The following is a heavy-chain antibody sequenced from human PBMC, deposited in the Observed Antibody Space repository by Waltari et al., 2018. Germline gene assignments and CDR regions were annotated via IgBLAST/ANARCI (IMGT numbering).Heavy chain of an antibody. J-gene: IGHJ4*02. Sequence: QVHLVQSGAEVRKPGASVKVSCKGSGYTFTGYYIHWRRQAPGQGLEWMGWIDPNTGGTKLAQKFQGRVTMTRDTSINTVYMELSSLGSDDTAVYYCARDLYDSRVPGDYFDYWGQGTLVTVSS. V-gene: IGHV1-2*02. CDR2: IDPNTGGT. D-gene: IGHD3-16*01. CDR1: GYTFTGYY. CDR3: ARDLYDSRVPGDYFDY.